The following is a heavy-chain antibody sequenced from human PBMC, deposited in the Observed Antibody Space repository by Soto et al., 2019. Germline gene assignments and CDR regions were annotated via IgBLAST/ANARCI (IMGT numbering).Heavy chain of an antibody. D-gene: IGHD3-9*01. V-gene: IGHV4-30-4*01. CDR3: ASVDILTVYGCMDV. CDR1: GDSIRSGNHY. Sequence: SETLSLTCTVSGDSIRSGNHYWSWIRQPPGKGLEWIGYIYYSGSTYYSPSLKSRVTISVDTSKNQFSLKPNSVTAADTAVYYCASVDILTVYGCMDVWGQGTTVTVSS. CDR2: IYYSGST. J-gene: IGHJ6*02.